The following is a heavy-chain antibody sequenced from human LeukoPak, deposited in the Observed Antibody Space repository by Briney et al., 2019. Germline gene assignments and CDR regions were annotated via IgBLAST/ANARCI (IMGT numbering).Heavy chain of an antibody. CDR3: ARLVFSQLYYGNYGMDV. CDR2: IYPGDSDT. D-gene: IGHD3-10*01. Sequence: GESLKISCKGSGYSFTSYWTGWVRQMPGKGLEWMGIIYPGDSDTRYSPSFQGQVTISADKSISTAYLQWSSLKASDTAMYYCARLVFSQLYYGNYGMDVWGQGTTVTVSS. J-gene: IGHJ6*02. V-gene: IGHV5-51*01. CDR1: GYSFTSYW.